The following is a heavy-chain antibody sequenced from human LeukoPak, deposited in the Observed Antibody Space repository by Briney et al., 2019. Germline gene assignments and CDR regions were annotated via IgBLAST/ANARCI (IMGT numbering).Heavy chain of an antibody. J-gene: IGHJ5*02. D-gene: IGHD3-10*01. V-gene: IGHV3-23*01. Sequence: GGSLRLSCAAFGFTVSSNYMSWVRQAPGKGLEWVSAISGSGGSTYYADSVKGRFTISRDNSKNTLYLQMNSLRAEDTAVYYCAKEGLLWFGELLNNWFDPWGQGTLVTVSS. CDR1: GFTVSSNY. CDR2: ISGSGGST. CDR3: AKEGLLWFGELLNNWFDP.